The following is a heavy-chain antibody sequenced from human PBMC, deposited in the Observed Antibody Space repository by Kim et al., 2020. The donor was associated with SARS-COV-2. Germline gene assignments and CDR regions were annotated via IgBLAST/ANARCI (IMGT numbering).Heavy chain of an antibody. D-gene: IGHD3-22*01. J-gene: IGHJ6*02. V-gene: IGHV3-13*04. Sequence: GGSLRLSCAASGFTFSSYDMHWVRQATGKGLEWVSAIGTAGETYYPGSVKGRFTISRENAKNSLYLQMNSLRAGDTAVYYCARGNYYDSSGYRNYYYGMDVWGQGTTVTVSS. CDR2: IGTAGET. CDR3: ARGNYYDSSGYRNYYYGMDV. CDR1: GFTFSSYD.